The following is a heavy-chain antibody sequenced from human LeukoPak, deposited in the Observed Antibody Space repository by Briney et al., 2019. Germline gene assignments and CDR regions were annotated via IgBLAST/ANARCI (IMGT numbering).Heavy chain of an antibody. V-gene: IGHV1-18*01. Sequence: ASVKVSCKASGYTFTSYGISWVRRAPGQGLEWMGWISAYNGNTNYARKLQGRVTMTTDTSTSTAYMELRSLRSDDTAVYYCARIPSGYERYYFDYWGQGTLVTVSS. CDR2: ISAYNGNT. CDR3: ARIPSGYERYYFDY. D-gene: IGHD5-12*01. J-gene: IGHJ4*02. CDR1: GYTFTSYG.